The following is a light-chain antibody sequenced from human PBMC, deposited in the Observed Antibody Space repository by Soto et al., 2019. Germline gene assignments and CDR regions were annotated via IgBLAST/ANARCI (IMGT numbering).Light chain of an antibody. CDR2: AAS. CDR1: QSVSSN. V-gene: IGKV3-15*01. J-gene: IGKJ5*01. CDR3: QQYNNWHPIT. Sequence: EIVMPQSPATLSVSPGESATLSCRASQSVSSNLAWYQQKPGQAPRLLIYAASARATGIPARFSGGGSGTEFTLTISSLQSEDFAVYYCQQYNNWHPITFGQGTRLEIK.